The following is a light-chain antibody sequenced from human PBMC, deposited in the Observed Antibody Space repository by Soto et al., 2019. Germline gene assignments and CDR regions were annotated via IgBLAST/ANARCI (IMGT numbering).Light chain of an antibody. V-gene: IGLV2-14*01. Sequence: QSAPTQPASVSGSPGQSITISCTGTSSDVGAFNYVSWYLQYPGKAPKLMIYEVGNRPSGVSNRFSGSKSGNTASLTISGLQAEDEADYYCCSYASGSIYVFGTGTKVTVL. CDR1: SSDVGAFNY. J-gene: IGLJ1*01. CDR3: CSYASGSIYV. CDR2: EVG.